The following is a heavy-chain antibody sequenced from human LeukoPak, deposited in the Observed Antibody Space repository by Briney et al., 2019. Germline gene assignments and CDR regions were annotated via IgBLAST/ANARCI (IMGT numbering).Heavy chain of an antibody. CDR1: GFTFSSYG. J-gene: IGHJ6*02. CDR2: IWYDGSNK. Sequence: PGGSLRLSCAASGFTFSSYGMHWVRQAPGKGLEWVAAIWYDGSNKYYADSVKGRLTISRDNSKNTLFLQMISLRAEDTTVYFCARTTVTDYYFYYAMDVWGQGTTVTVSS. V-gene: IGHV3-33*01. CDR3: ARTTVTDYYFYYAMDV. D-gene: IGHD4-17*01.